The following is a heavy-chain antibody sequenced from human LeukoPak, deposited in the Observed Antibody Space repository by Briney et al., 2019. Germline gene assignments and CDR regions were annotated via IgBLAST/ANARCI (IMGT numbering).Heavy chain of an antibody. J-gene: IGHJ5*02. CDR1: GFPLRNYA. V-gene: IGHV3-23*01. D-gene: IGHD6-13*01. CDR3: ASAGYSSSWFSMNNWFDP. CDR2: INGSGGST. Sequence: GGSLRLSCAASGFPLRNYAMSWVRQAPGKGLEWVSDINGSGGSTYYADSVKGRFTISRDNAKKSLYLQMNSLRAEDTAVYYCASAGYSSSWFSMNNWFDPWGQGTLVTVSS.